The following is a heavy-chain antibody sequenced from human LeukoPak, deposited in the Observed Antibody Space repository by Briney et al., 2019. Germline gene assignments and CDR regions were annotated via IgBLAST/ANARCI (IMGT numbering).Heavy chain of an antibody. CDR3: ARLVAATGNFDY. J-gene: IGHJ4*02. V-gene: IGHV4-30-2*01. CDR1: GGSISSGGYS. CDR2: IYHSGST. D-gene: IGHD6-13*01. Sequence: SETLSLTCAVSGGSISSGGYSWSWIRQPPGKGLEWIGYIYHSGSTYYNPPLKSRVTISVDRSKNQFSLKLSSATAADTAVYYCARLVAATGNFDYWGQGTLVTVSS.